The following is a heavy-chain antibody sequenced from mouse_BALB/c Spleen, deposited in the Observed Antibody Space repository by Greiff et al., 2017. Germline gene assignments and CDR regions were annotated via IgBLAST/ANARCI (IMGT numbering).Heavy chain of an antibody. D-gene: IGHD2-4*01. CDR3: AREGDDYDEFAY. CDR2: ISSGGST. V-gene: IGHV5-6-5*01. Sequence: EVQGVESGGGLVKPGGSLKLSCAASGFTFSSYAMSWVRQTPEKRLEWVASISSGGSTYYPDSVKGRFTISRDNARNILYLQMSSLRSEDTAMYYCAREGDDYDEFAYWGQGTLVTVSA. J-gene: IGHJ3*01. CDR1: GFTFSSYA.